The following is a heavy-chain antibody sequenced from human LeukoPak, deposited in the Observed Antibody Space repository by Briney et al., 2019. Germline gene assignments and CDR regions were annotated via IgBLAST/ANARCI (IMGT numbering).Heavy chain of an antibody. Sequence: ASVKVSCKASGYSFNVHGMTWVRQAPGQGLEWMGWISAYKGNTNYAQKLQGRVTMTTDTSTSTAYMELRSLRSDDTAVYYCARGYGSGNPQGVSDYWGQGTLVTVSS. V-gene: IGHV1-18*04. CDR1: GYSFNVHG. CDR3: ARGYGSGNPQGVSDY. J-gene: IGHJ4*02. CDR2: ISAYKGNT. D-gene: IGHD3-10*01.